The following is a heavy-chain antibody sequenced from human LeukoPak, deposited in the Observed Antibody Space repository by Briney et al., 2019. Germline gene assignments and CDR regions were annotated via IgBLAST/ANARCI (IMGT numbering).Heavy chain of an antibody. CDR3: ARYREDTAMVTYYYYGMDV. V-gene: IGHV3-48*02. CDR1: GFTFSSYS. CDR2: ISSSSSTI. Sequence: GGSLRLSCAASGFTFSSYSMNWVRQAPGKGLEWVSYISSSSSTIYYADSVKGRFTISRDNAKNSLYLQMNSLRDVDTAVYYCARYREDTAMVTYYYYGMDVWGQGTTVTVSS. J-gene: IGHJ6*02. D-gene: IGHD5-18*01.